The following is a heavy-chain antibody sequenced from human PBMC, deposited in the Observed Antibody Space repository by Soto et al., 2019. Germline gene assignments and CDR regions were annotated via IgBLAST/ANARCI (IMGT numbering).Heavy chain of an antibody. Sequence: QVQLVQSGAEVKKPGSSVKVSCKASGGTFSSYAISWVRQAPGQGLEWMGGIIPIFGTANYAQKFQGRVTITADESTSTAYMELSSLRSEDTALYYCARGHIVGVTADPISYYGMDVWGQGTTVTVAS. CDR2: IIPIFGTA. D-gene: IGHD2-21*02. J-gene: IGHJ6*02. CDR1: GGTFSSYA. CDR3: ARGHIVGVTADPISYYGMDV. V-gene: IGHV1-69*01.